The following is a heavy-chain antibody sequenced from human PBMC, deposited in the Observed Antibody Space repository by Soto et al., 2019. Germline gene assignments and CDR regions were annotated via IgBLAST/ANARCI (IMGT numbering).Heavy chain of an antibody. CDR2: ISGSGGST. CDR3: AKDHPVEPGIAVAGTRDY. CDR1: GFTFSSYA. V-gene: IGHV3-23*01. D-gene: IGHD6-19*01. J-gene: IGHJ4*02. Sequence: LRLSCAASGFTFSSYAMSWVRQAPGKGLEWVSAISGSGGSTYYADSVKGRFTISRDNSKNTLYLQMNSLRAEDTAVYYCAKDHPVEPGIAVAGTRDYWGQGTLVTVSS.